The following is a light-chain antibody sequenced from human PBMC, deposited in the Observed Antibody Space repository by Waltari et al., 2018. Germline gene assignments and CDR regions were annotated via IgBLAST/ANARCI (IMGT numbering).Light chain of an antibody. J-gene: IGLJ3*02. CDR2: RSD. CDR1: SSNIGGNV. CDR3: AAWDDSLHGHWV. Sequence: QSVLTQPPSASGTPGQRVTISCPGSSSNIGGNVVNWYQQLPGQAPTLLIYRSDLRPSGVPDRFSGSKSGTSASLAISGLQSADEGDYYCAAWDDSLHGHWVFGGGTKVTVL. V-gene: IGLV1-44*01.